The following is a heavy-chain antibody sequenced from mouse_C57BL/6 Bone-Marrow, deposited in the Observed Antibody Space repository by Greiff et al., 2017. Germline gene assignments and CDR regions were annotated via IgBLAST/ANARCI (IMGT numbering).Heavy chain of an antibody. CDR1: GYTFTSYW. Sequence: QVQLQQPGAELVRPGSSVKLSCKASGYTFTSYWMHWVKQRPIQGLEWIGNIDPSDSETHYNQKFKDKAILTVDKSSSTAYMQLSSLTSEDSAVYYCARVGTTVSYYAMDYWGQGTSVTVSS. CDR2: IDPSDSET. J-gene: IGHJ4*01. D-gene: IGHD1-1*01. V-gene: IGHV1-52*01. CDR3: ARVGTTVSYYAMDY.